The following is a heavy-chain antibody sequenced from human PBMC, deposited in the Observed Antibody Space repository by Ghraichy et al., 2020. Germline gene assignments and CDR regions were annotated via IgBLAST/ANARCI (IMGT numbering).Heavy chain of an antibody. J-gene: IGHJ6*02. Sequence: GGSLRLSCAASGFTFSSYSMNWVRQAPGKGLEWVSSISSSSSSIYYADSLKGRFTISRDNAKNSLYLQMNSLRAEDTALYYCARNLYGISASYYYYGMDVWSQGTTVTGTS. V-gene: IGHV3-21*01. CDR3: ARNLYGISASYYYYGMDV. CDR2: ISSSSSSI. CDR1: GFTFSSYS. D-gene: IGHD1-20*01.